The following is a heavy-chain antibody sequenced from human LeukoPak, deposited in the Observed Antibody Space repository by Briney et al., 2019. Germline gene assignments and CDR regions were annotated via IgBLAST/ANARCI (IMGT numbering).Heavy chain of an antibody. Sequence: PSETLSLTCTVSGGSISSYYWSWIRQPPGKGLEWIGYIYYSGSTNYDPSLKSRVTISVDTSKNQFSLKLSSVTAADTAVYYCARGGDYYDIDYWGQGTLVTVSS. D-gene: IGHD3-22*01. CDR2: IYYSGST. J-gene: IGHJ4*02. CDR3: ARGGDYYDIDY. CDR1: GGSISSYY. V-gene: IGHV4-59*01.